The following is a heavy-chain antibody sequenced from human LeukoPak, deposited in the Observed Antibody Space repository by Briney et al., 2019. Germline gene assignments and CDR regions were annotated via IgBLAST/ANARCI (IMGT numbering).Heavy chain of an antibody. CDR2: ISYSGST. D-gene: IGHD3-10*01. CDR1: GGSFSGYY. V-gene: IGHV4-59*01. CDR3: ARAPERWYSYGSYTYHYMDV. Sequence: SETLSLTCAVYGGSFSGYYWGWIRQPPGKGLEWIGSISYSGSTNYNPSLESRVTISVDTSKNQISLKLSSVTAADTAIYYCARAPERWYSYGSYTYHYMDVWGRGTTVTVSS. J-gene: IGHJ6*03.